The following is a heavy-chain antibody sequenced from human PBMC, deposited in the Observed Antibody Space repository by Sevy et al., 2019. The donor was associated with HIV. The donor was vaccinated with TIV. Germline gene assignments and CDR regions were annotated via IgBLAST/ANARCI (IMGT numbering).Heavy chain of an antibody. CDR1: GFTFSSYW. D-gene: IGHD5-12*01. V-gene: IGHV3-7*03. Sequence: GESLRLSCAASGFTFSSYWMSWVRQAPGKGLEWVANIKQDGSEKYYVDSVKGRFTISRDNAKNSLYLQMNSLRAEDTAVYYCARSEWLRLDYFDYWGQGTLVTVSS. J-gene: IGHJ4*02. CDR3: ARSEWLRLDYFDY. CDR2: IKQDGSEK.